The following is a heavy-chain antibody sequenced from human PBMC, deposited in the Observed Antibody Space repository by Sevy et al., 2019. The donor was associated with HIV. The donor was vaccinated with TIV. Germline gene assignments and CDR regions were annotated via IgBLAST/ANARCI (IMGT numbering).Heavy chain of an antibody. CDR2: IGGRGDGI. D-gene: IGHD3-22*01. CDR3: ARSRRGSYYDSSLTFQPADY. Sequence: GGYLRLSCTASGFDFGNYPISWVRQSPGKGLEWISVIGGRGDGIKYADSVKGRFTISRSSSKNTLFLKMNSLRVEDTAVSYCARSRRGSYYDSSLTFQPADYWGQGTLVTVSS. J-gene: IGHJ4*02. CDR1: GFDFGNYP. V-gene: IGHV3-23*01.